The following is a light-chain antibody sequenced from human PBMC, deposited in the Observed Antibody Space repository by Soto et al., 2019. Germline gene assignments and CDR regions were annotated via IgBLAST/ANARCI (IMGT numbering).Light chain of an antibody. CDR2: NFN. J-gene: IGLJ2*01. CDR1: SSNIGSNT. V-gene: IGLV1-44*01. Sequence: QAVVTQPPSASGTPGQRVTISCSGSSSNIGSNTVHWYQHLPGTAPKLLIYNFNERPSGVPDRFSGYKSGTSASLAISGLQSEDEADYYCAAWDDSLNGPVFGGGTKLTVL. CDR3: AAWDDSLNGPV.